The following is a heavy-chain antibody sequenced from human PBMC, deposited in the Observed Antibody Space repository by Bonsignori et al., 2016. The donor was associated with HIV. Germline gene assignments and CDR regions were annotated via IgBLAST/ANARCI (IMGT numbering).Heavy chain of an antibody. CDR3: ARGGRVEWNGPFDI. D-gene: IGHD1-1*01. CDR2: INHRGST. J-gene: IGHJ3*02. Sequence: RQAPGKGLEWIGEINHRGSTSYNPSLKSRVTISVDTSKKQFTLKLSSVTAADTAVYYCARGGRVEWNGPFDIWGQGTMVTVSS. V-gene: IGHV4-34*01.